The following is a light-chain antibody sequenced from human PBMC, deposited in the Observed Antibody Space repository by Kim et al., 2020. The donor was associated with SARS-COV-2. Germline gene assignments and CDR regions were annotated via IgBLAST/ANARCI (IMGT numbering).Light chain of an antibody. CDR2: ATS. Sequence: GDRVTITCRASQGVSWLAWYQQKPGRAPKLLIYATSNLQSGVPSRFSGSGYGTDFTLTISSLQPEDFATYYCQEADSLPHTFGQGTKLEI. J-gene: IGKJ2*01. CDR3: QEADSLPHT. CDR1: QGVSW. V-gene: IGKV1-12*01.